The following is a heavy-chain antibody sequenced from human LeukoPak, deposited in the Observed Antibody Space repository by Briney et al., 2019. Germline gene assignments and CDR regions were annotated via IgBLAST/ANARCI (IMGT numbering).Heavy chain of an antibody. Sequence: PGGSLRVSCAASGFTFSSYWMTWVRQAPGKGLEGVANIKQDGTERYYADSVTGRFTISRDNAKNSLYLQMNSLRAEDTAVYYCAREYSSSVGLDYWGQGTLVTASS. CDR2: IKQDGTER. J-gene: IGHJ4*02. V-gene: IGHV3-7*01. CDR1: GFTFSSYW. D-gene: IGHD6-6*01. CDR3: AREYSSSVGLDY.